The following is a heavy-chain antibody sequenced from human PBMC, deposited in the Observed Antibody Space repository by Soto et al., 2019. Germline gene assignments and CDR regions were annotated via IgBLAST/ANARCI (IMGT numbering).Heavy chain of an antibody. Sequence: QVQLVESGGGVVQPGRSLRLSCAASGFTFSSYAMHWVRQAPGKGLEWVAVISYDGSNKYYADSVKGRFTISRDNSKNTLYLQMNSLRAEDTAVYYCARDSAAVVAATQGGMDVWGQGTTVTVSS. CDR1: GFTFSSYA. CDR2: ISYDGSNK. V-gene: IGHV3-30-3*01. CDR3: ARDSAAVVAATQGGMDV. J-gene: IGHJ6*02. D-gene: IGHD2-15*01.